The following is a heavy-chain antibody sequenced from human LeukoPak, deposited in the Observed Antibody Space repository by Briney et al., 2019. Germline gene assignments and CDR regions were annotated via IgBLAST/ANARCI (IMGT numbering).Heavy chain of an antibody. D-gene: IGHD5-12*01. V-gene: IGHV4-59*08. CDR2: IYYSGST. CDR1: GGSISSYY. Sequence: PSETLSLTCTVSGGSISSYYWSWIRQPPGKGLEWIGYIYYSGSTNYNPSLKSRVTISVDTSKNQFSLKLSSVTAADPAVYYCARGLFLSGRATSDYWGQGTLVTVSS. J-gene: IGHJ4*02. CDR3: ARGLFLSGRATSDY.